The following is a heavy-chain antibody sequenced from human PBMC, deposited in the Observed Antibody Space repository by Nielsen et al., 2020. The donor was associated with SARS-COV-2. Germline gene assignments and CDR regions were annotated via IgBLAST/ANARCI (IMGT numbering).Heavy chain of an antibody. CDR3: AVAAAGMGRWGMDV. D-gene: IGHD6-13*01. CDR2: IYYSGST. Sequence: RQAPGKGLEWIGYIYYSGSTYYNPSLKSRVTISVDTSKNQSSLKLSSVTAADTAVYYCAVAAAGMGRWGMDVWGQGTTVTVSS. J-gene: IGHJ6*02. V-gene: IGHV4-30-4*07.